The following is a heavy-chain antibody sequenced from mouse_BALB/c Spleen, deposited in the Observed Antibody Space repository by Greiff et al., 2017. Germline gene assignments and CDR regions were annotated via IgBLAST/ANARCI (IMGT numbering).Heavy chain of an antibody. CDR2: ISTYYGDA. J-gene: IGHJ2*01. Sequence: VHLVESGAELVRPGVSVKISCKGSGYTFTDYAMHWVKQSHAKSLEWIGVISTYYGDASYNQKFKGKATMTVDKSSSTAYMELARLTSEDSAIYYCARSGYFDYWGQGTTLTVSS. V-gene: IGHV1S137*01. D-gene: IGHD3-1*01. CDR3: ARSGYFDY. CDR1: GYTFTDYA.